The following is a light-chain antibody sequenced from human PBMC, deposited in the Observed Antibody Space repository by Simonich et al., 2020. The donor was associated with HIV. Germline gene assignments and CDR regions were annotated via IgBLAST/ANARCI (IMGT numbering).Light chain of an antibody. Sequence: QSALTQPASVSGSPGQSITISCTGTSSDVCGYNYVSWYQQHPGKAPKLIIYDVSNRPSGVSNRFSGSKSDNTASLTISGLQAEDEADYYCTSYTSSSTRVVFGGGTKLTVL. CDR1: SSDVCGYNY. J-gene: IGLJ2*01. CDR2: DVS. CDR3: TSYTSSSTRVV. V-gene: IGLV2-14*03.